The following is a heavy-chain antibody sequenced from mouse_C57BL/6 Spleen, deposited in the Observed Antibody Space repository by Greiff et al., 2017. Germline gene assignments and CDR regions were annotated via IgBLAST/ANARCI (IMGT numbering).Heavy chain of an antibody. D-gene: IGHD1-1*01. CDR2: INPSTGGT. J-gene: IGHJ1*03. CDR1: GYSFTGYY. V-gene: IGHV1-43*01. CDR3: ARARVYYGSSYWYFDV. Sequence: VQLKESGPELVNPGASVKISCKASGYSFTGYYMHWVKQSSEKSLEWIGEINPSTGGTSYNQKFKGKATLTVDKSSSTAYMQLKSLTSEDSAVYYCARARVYYGSSYWYFDVWGTGTTVTVSS.